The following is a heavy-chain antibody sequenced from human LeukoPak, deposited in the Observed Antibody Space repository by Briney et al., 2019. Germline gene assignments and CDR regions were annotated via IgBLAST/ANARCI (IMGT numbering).Heavy chain of an antibody. Sequence: GGSLRLSCAASGFAFSTYAMTWVRQAPEKGLQWVSTISTSGRATYCADSVEGRFTISRDNSKNTLYLQMNSLRAEDTAVYYCAKDFRRPFDYWGQGTLVTVSS. V-gene: IGHV3-23*01. CDR2: ISTSGRAT. CDR1: GFAFSTYA. J-gene: IGHJ4*02. CDR3: AKDFRRPFDY.